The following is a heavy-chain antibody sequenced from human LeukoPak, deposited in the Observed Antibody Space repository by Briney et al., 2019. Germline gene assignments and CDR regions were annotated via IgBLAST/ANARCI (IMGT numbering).Heavy chain of an antibody. D-gene: IGHD4-11*01. J-gene: IGHJ4*02. Sequence: GGSLKLSCAASGFTFSGSAMHWDRQASGKGLEWVGRIRSKANSYATAYAASVKGRFTISRDDSKNTAYLQMNSLKTEDTAVYYCTRLVGSGTVSNYADYWGQGTLVTVSS. CDR3: TRLVGSGTVSNYADY. CDR1: GFTFSGSA. CDR2: IRSKANSYAT. V-gene: IGHV3-73*01.